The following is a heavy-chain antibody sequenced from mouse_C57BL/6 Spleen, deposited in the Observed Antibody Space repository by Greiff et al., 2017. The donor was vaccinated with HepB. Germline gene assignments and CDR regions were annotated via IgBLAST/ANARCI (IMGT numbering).Heavy chain of an antibody. Sequence: EVQRVESGPELVKPGASVKISCKASGYSFTGYYMNWVKQSPEKSLEWIGEINPSTGGTTYNQKFKAKATLTVDKSSSTAYMQLKSLTSEDSAVYYCARRGGYYGDWYFDVWGTGTTVTVSS. V-gene: IGHV1-42*01. CDR1: GYSFTGYY. CDR3: ARRGGYYGDWYFDV. J-gene: IGHJ1*03. D-gene: IGHD2-3*01. CDR2: INPSTGGT.